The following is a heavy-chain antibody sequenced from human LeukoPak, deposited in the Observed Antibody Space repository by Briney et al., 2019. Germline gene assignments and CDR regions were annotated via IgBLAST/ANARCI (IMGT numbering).Heavy chain of an antibody. CDR1: GFTFSSYS. D-gene: IGHD6-19*01. Sequence: GGSLRLSCAASGFTFSSYSMNSLRQAPGKGLEWVSSISSSSSYIYYADSVKGRFTISRDNAKNSLYLQMNSLRAEDTAVYYCARILSRDSSGWSGWFDPWGQGTLVTVSS. V-gene: IGHV3-21*01. CDR2: ISSSSSYI. J-gene: IGHJ5*02. CDR3: ARILSRDSSGWSGWFDP.